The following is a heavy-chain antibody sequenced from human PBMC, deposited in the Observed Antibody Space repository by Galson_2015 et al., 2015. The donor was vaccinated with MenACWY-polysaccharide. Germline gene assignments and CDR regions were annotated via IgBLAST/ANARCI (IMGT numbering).Heavy chain of an antibody. Sequence: QSGAEVKKPGESLKISCKASGYTFTGYYMHWVRQAPGQGLEWMGRINPNSGGTNYAQKFQGRVTMTRDTSISTAYMELSRLRSDDTAVYYCARSVRVDTAEYGMDVWGQGTTVTVSS. J-gene: IGHJ6*02. CDR2: INPNSGGT. D-gene: IGHD5-18*01. V-gene: IGHV1-2*06. CDR1: GYTFTGYY. CDR3: ARSVRVDTAEYGMDV.